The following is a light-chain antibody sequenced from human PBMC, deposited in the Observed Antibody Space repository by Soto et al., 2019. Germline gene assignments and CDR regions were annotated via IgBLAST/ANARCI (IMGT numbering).Light chain of an antibody. CDR1: QSVSSN. V-gene: IGKV3-15*01. CDR2: GAS. J-gene: IGKJ4*01. CDR3: QQYGDSPLT. Sequence: EIVMTQSPATLSVSPGERATLSCRASQSVSSNLAWYQQKPGQAPRLLIYGASSRATGIPARFSGSGSGTDFPLTISRLEPEDFAVYHCQQYGDSPLTFGGGTKVDIK.